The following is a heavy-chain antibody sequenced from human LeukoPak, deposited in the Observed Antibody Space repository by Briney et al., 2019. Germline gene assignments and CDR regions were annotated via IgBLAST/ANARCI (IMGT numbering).Heavy chain of an antibody. CDR3: ARIPDVSGWPFDY. D-gene: IGHD6-19*01. CDR1: DGSINSDF. J-gene: IGHJ4*02. Sequence: SETLSLTCTASDGSINSDFWTWIRQPPGKGLEWIGYIRYSGRTSYNPSLKSRVSISIDASKNLFSLKLRSVTTADTAIYYCARIPDVSGWPFDYWGRGTLVTVSS. CDR2: IRYSGRT. V-gene: IGHV4-59*01.